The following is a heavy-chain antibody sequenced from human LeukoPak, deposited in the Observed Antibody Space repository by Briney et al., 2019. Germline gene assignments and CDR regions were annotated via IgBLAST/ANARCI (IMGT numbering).Heavy chain of an antibody. V-gene: IGHV3-23*01. CDR2: ISGSGGNT. J-gene: IGHJ4*02. CDR1: EFTFSSYA. D-gene: IGHD3-16*01. Sequence: GGSLRLSCAASEFTFSSYAMSWVRQAPGKGLEWVSDISGSGGNTYYADSVKGRFTISRDNSKNTLYLQMNSLRAEDTAVYYCAKAYLPLFPGATGYFDYWGQGTLVTVSS. CDR3: AKAYLPLFPGATGYFDY.